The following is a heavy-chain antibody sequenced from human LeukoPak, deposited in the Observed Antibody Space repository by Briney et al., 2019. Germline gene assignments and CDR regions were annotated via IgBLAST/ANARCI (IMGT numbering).Heavy chain of an antibody. D-gene: IGHD2-21*01. Sequence: NPSETLSLTCTVSGCSISSSYWSWIRQPAGKGLEWIGRVYTSGSTNYNYNPSLKSRLTMSVYTSKNQFSLKLSSVTAADTAVYYCARDPNSALWGQGTLVTVSS. CDR1: GCSISSSY. CDR2: VYTSGST. J-gene: IGHJ4*02. V-gene: IGHV4-4*07. CDR3: ARDPNSAL.